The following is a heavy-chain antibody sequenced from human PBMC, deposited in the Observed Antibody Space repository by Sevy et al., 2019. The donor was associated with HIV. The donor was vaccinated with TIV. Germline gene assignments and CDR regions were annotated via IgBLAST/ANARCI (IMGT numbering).Heavy chain of an antibody. CDR3: ASLPNNYYDSSGSSGDDAFDI. V-gene: IGHV3-33*01. J-gene: IGHJ3*02. CDR1: GFTFSSCG. Sequence: GGSLRLSCAASGFTFSSCGMHWVRQAPGKGLEWVAVIWNDRSNKHYADSVKGRFTISRDNSKNTLYLQMNSLRAEDTAVYYCASLPNNYYDSSGSSGDDAFDIWGQGTMVTVSS. D-gene: IGHD3-22*01. CDR2: IWNDRSNK.